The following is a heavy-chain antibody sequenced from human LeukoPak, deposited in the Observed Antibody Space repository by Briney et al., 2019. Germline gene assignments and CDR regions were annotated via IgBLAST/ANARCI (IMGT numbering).Heavy chain of an antibody. J-gene: IGHJ5*02. V-gene: IGHV1-69*05. D-gene: IGHD2-2*01. CDR2: IIPIFGTA. CDR3: ARDSASICSSTSCQPYNWFDP. CDR1: GGTFSSCA. Sequence: SVKVSCKASGGTFSSCAISWVRQAPGQGLEWMGGIIPIFGTANYAQKFQGRVTITTDESTSTAYMELSSLRSEDTAVYYCARDSASICSSTSCQPYNWFDPWGQGTLVTVSS.